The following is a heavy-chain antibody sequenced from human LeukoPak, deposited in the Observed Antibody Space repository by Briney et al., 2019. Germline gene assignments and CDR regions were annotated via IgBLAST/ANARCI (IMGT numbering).Heavy chain of an antibody. CDR1: GGSISSSSYY. V-gene: IGHV4-39*01. Sequence: SETLSPTCTVSGGSISSSSYYWGWIRQPPGKGLEWIGSIYYSGSTYYNPSLKSRVTISVDTSKNQFSLKLSSVTAADTAVYYCARSNLRYYYYMDVWGKGTTVTISS. CDR2: IYYSGST. D-gene: IGHD3-9*01. CDR3: ARSNLRYYYYMDV. J-gene: IGHJ6*03.